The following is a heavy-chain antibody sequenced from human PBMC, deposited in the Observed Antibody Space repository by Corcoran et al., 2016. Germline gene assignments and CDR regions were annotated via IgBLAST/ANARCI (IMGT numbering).Heavy chain of an antibody. J-gene: IGHJ4*02. CDR2: IWYDGSNK. CDR3: AREVGSGWYFDY. V-gene: IGHV3-33*01. D-gene: IGHD6-19*01. CDR1: GFTFSSYG. Sequence: QVQLVGSGGGVVQPGRSLRLSCAASGFTFSSYGMHWVRQAPGKGLEWVAVIWYDGSNKYYADSVKGRFTISRDNSKNTLYLQMNSLRAEDTAVYYCAREVGSGWYFDYWGQGTLVTVSS.